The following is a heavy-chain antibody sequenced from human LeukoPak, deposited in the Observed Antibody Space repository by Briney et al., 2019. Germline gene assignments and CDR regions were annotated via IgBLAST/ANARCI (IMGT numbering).Heavy chain of an antibody. D-gene: IGHD5-18*01. CDR1: GGCISSSSYY. J-gene: IGHJ5*02. CDR3: ARNSYGNINWFDP. Sequence: SETLSLTCTVSGGCISSSSYYWGWIRQPPGKGLEWIGSIYYIDYTYYNPSLESRVTISVDTSKNQFSLKLSSVTAADTAMYYCARNSYGNINWFDPWGQGTLVTVSS. CDR2: IYYIDYT. V-gene: IGHV4-39*01.